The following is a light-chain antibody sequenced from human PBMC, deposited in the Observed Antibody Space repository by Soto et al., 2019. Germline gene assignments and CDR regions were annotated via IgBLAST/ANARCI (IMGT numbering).Light chain of an antibody. Sequence: IQLTQSPSSLSASVGDRVSITCRASQDRKTYLAWYQQKQGKAPKLLISGTFTLQSGVPSRFNGSGSGTDFTRTITRLQPEDFATYYCQHLNNYPPFTFGPGTKVDLE. CDR1: QDRKTY. V-gene: IGKV1-9*01. CDR3: QHLNNYPPFT. CDR2: GTF. J-gene: IGKJ3*01.